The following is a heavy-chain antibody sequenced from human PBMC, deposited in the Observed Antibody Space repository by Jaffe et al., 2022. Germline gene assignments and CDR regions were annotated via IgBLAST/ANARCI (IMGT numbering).Heavy chain of an antibody. J-gene: IGHJ6*03. D-gene: IGHD1-20*01. CDR2: IGTAGDT. V-gene: IGHV3-13*01. CDR3: ARGIGPPITGGYYYYMDV. Sequence: EVQLVESGGGLVQPGGSLRLSCAASGFTFSSYDMHWVRQATGKGLEWVSAIGTAGDTYYPGSVKGRFTISRENAKNSLYLQMNSLRAGDTAVYYCARGIGPPITGGYYYYMDVWGKGTTVTVSS. CDR1: GFTFSSYD.